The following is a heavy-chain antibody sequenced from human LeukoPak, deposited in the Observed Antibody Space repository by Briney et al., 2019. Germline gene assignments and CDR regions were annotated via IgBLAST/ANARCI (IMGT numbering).Heavy chain of an antibody. J-gene: IGHJ4*02. CDR1: GGSFSGYY. V-gene: IGHV4-34*01. Sequence: SETLSLTCAVYGGSFSGYYWSWIRQPPGKGLEWIGEINPSGTTNYNPSLKSRVTISVDTSKNQFSLKLSSVTAADTAVYYCARFTYCSGGSCYYRYFDYWGQGTLVTVSS. CDR2: INPSGTT. D-gene: IGHD2-15*01. CDR3: ARFTYCSGGSCYYRYFDY.